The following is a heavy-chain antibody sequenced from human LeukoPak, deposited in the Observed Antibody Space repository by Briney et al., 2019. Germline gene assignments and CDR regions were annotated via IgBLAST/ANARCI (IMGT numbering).Heavy chain of an antibody. CDR2: IWYDESAK. V-gene: IGHV3-33*01. CDR3: AREKAGNYYYGMDV. J-gene: IGHJ6*02. CDR1: GFTFSTYG. Sequence: GGSLRLSCAASGFTFSTYGMHWVRQAPGKGLEWLAVIWYDESAKYYADSVKGRFTISRDNSENTVYLQMNSLRAEDTAVYYCAREKAGNYYYGMDVWGQGTTVTVSS.